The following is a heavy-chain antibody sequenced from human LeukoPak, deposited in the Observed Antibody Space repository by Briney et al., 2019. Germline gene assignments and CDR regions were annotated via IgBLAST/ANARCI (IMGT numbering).Heavy chain of an antibody. V-gene: IGHV3-11*04. D-gene: IGHD5-24*01. CDR2: ISSSSSTI. Sequence: GGSLRLSCAASGFTFSDYYMSWIRQAPGKGLEWVSYISSSSSTIYYADSVKGRFTISRGNAKNSLYLQMNSLRDEDPAVYYCARASFQRWLQLGGDWGQGALVTVSS. J-gene: IGHJ4*02. CDR1: GFTFSDYY. CDR3: ARASFQRWLQLGGD.